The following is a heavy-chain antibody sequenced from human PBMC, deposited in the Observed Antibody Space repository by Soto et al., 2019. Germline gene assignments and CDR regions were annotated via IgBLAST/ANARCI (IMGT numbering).Heavy chain of an antibody. V-gene: IGHV4-39*01. D-gene: IGHD2-2*01. Sequence: TSETLSLTWTVSCAPVSSSTYTWGWIRQPPGKGLEWIGSIYYSGSTYYNPSLNSRVTVSVDTSKNQFSLKVTSVTAADTAVYYCARLHGYCISSSCHGHYAMDVWGQGTTVTVSS. CDR1: CAPVSSSTYT. CDR2: IYYSGST. J-gene: IGHJ6*02. CDR3: ARLHGYCISSSCHGHYAMDV.